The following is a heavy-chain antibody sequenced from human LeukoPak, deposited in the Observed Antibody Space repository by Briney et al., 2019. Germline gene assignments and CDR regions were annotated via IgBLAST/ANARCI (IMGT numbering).Heavy chain of an antibody. Sequence: GGSLRLSCAASGFTFSSYAMSWVRQVPGKGLEWVSVISGSGDNTYYADSVKGRFTISRDNSKNTLYLQMNSLRAEDTAVYYCALGGVYDSSGYYPIDYWGQGTLVTVSS. CDR2: ISGSGDNT. CDR1: GFTFSSYA. D-gene: IGHD3-22*01. J-gene: IGHJ4*02. CDR3: ALGGVYDSSGYYPIDY. V-gene: IGHV3-23*01.